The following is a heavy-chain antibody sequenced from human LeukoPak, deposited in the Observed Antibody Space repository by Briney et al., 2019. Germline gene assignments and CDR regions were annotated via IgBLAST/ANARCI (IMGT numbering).Heavy chain of an antibody. CDR3: ARLVESSGWYLYWFDP. D-gene: IGHD6-19*01. J-gene: IGHJ5*02. CDR1: GRSISSYY. V-gene: IGHV4-59*08. CDR2: IYYSGST. Sequence: SETLSLTCTVSGRSISSYYWSWIRQPPGKGLEWIGYIYYSGSTNYNPSLKSRVTISVDTSKNQFSLKLSSVTAADTAVYYCARLVESSGWYLYWFDPWGQGTLVTVSS.